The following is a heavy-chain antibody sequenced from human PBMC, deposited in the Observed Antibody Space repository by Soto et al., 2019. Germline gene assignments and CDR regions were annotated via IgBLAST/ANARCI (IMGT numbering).Heavy chain of an antibody. D-gene: IGHD2-15*01. CDR3: ARDARSGRVFDY. Sequence: QVQLQESGPGLVKPSQTLSLTCTVSGGSISSGGYYWSWIRQHPGKGLEWIGYIYYSGSTYYNPSLKSRITISVDTSKNQSSLKLSFVTAADTAVYYCARDARSGRVFDYWGQGSLVTVSS. CDR1: GGSISSGGYY. CDR2: IYYSGST. V-gene: IGHV4-31*03. J-gene: IGHJ4*02.